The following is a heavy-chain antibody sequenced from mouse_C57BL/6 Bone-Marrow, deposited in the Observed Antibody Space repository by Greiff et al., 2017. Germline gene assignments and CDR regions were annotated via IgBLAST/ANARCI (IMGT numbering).Heavy chain of an antibody. Sequence: VQLQQSGAELVRPGTSVKMSCKASGYTFTNYWIGWVKQRPGHGLEWIGDIYPGGGYTNYNEKFKGKATLTADKSSSTAYMQFSSLTSEDSAIYYCARLRRRYYYAMDYWGRGTSVTVSA. CDR3: ARLRRRYYYAMDY. D-gene: IGHD2-12*01. CDR1: GYTFTNYW. J-gene: IGHJ4*01. CDR2: IYPGGGYT. V-gene: IGHV1-63*01.